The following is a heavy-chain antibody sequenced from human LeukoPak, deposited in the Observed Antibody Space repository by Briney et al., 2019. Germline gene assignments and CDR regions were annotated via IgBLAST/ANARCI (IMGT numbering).Heavy chain of an antibody. V-gene: IGHV1-18*04. D-gene: IGHD3-10*01. J-gene: IGHJ6*04. CDR3: ARDFPRSGSYYSGMDV. CDR1: GYTFTSYG. Sequence: ASVKVSCKASGYTFTSYGISWVRQAPGQGLEWMRWISAYNGNTNYAQKLQGRVTMTTDTPTSTAYMELRSLRSDDTAVYYCARDFPRSGSYYSGMDVWGKGTTVTVSS. CDR2: ISAYNGNT.